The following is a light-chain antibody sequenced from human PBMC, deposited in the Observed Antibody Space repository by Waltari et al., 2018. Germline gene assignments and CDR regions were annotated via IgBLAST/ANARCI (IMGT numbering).Light chain of an antibody. Sequence: DIQMTQSPSSLSASVGDRVTLTCQPSQDISNFLKWYQQKPGKAPKLLIYYVSNLETGVPSRFSGSGSGTDFTFTISSLQPEDTATYFCQHYYNLPYTFGQGTKLEIK. CDR2: YVS. CDR3: QHYYNLPYT. J-gene: IGKJ2*01. V-gene: IGKV1-33*01. CDR1: QDISNF.